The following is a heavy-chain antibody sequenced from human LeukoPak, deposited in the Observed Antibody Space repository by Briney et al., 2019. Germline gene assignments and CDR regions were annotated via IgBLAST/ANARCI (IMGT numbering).Heavy chain of an antibody. CDR1: GYIFTNFG. D-gene: IGHD5-12*01. Sequence: ASVKVSCKASGYIFTNFGISWVRQARGQGLEWMGWISGYNGNTKYVQKFQGRVTMTTDTSTSTAYMELRSLRSDDTAVYYCARDGNSGYDGVGWYNYWGQGTLVTVSS. V-gene: IGHV1-18*01. J-gene: IGHJ4*02. CDR2: ISGYNGNT. CDR3: ARDGNSGYDGVGWYNY.